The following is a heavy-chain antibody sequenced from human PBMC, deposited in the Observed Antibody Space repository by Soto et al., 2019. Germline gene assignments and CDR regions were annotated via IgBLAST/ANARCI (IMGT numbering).Heavy chain of an antibody. CDR2: VSGSGGST. CDR1: GFTFSSYA. CDR3: AKVVPPVDY. V-gene: IGHV3-23*01. D-gene: IGHD1-26*01. J-gene: IGHJ4*02. Sequence: EVQLLESGGGLVQPGAALRLSCAASGFTFSSYAMSWVRQAPGKGLEWVSGVSGSGGSTYYADSVKGRFTISRDNSKNTLYLQMSSLRAEDTAVYYCAKVVPPVDYWGQGTLVTVSS.